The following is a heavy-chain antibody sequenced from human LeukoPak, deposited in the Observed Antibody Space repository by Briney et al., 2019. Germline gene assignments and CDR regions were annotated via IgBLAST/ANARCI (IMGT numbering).Heavy chain of an antibody. J-gene: IGHJ5*02. V-gene: IGHV1-8*01. D-gene: IGHD2-2*02. CDR1: GYTFTSYD. CDR3: AREGCSSTSCYRGDNWFDP. CDR2: MSPKSGNT. Sequence: GASVKVSCKASGYTFTSYDMNWVRQATGQGLEWMGWMSPKSGNTGYAQKFQGRVTMTSNTAISTAYMELSSLRSEDTAVYYCAREGCSSTSCYRGDNWFDPWGQGTLVTVSS.